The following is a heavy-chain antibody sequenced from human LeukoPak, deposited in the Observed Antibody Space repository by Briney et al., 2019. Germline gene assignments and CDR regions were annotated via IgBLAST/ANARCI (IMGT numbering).Heavy chain of an antibody. Sequence: ASVKVSCKASGYTFTSYGISWVRQAPGQGLEWMGWISAYNGNTNYAQKLQGRVTMTTDTSTSTAYMELRSLRSDDTAVYYCASPNIPYSSSWYYFDYWGQGTLVTVSS. CDR1: GYTFTSYG. V-gene: IGHV1-18*01. D-gene: IGHD6-13*01. J-gene: IGHJ4*02. CDR3: ASPNIPYSSSWYYFDY. CDR2: ISAYNGNT.